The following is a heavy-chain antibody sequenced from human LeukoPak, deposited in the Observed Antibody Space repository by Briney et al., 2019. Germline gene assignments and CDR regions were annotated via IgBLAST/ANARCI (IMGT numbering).Heavy chain of an antibody. D-gene: IGHD3-3*01. CDR3: ARGSALRFLEWLFFDY. Sequence: SVKVSCKASGGTFSSYAISWVRQAPGQGLEWVGGIIPIFGTANYAQKFQGRVTITTDESTSTAYMELSSLRSEDTAVYYCARGSALRFLEWLFFDYWGQGTLVTVSS. CDR2: IIPIFGTA. CDR1: GGTFSSYA. J-gene: IGHJ4*02. V-gene: IGHV1-69*05.